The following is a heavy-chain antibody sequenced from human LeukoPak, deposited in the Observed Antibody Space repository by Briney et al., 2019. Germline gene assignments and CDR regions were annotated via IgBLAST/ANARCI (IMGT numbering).Heavy chain of an antibody. J-gene: IGHJ4*02. CDR1: GFTFSSYA. Sequence: PGGSLRLSCAASGFTFSSYAVSWVRQAPGKGLECVSAISGSGGSTYYADSVKGRFTISRDNSKNTLYLQMNSLRAEDTAVYYCAKPVGAASGYWGQGTLVTVSS. CDR2: ISGSGGST. D-gene: IGHD1-26*01. CDR3: AKPVGAASGY. V-gene: IGHV3-23*01.